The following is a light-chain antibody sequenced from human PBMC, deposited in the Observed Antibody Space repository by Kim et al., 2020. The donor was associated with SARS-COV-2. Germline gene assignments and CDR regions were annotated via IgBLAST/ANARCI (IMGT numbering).Light chain of an antibody. Sequence: HSITISCNGTSSDVGGYNFVSWYQQHPGKAPKLMIYDVSNRPSGVSNRFSGSKSGNTASLTISGLQAEDEADYYCSSYTSSSTSYVFGTGTKVTVL. J-gene: IGLJ1*01. CDR1: SSDVGGYNF. CDR2: DVS. CDR3: SSYTSSSTSYV. V-gene: IGLV2-14*03.